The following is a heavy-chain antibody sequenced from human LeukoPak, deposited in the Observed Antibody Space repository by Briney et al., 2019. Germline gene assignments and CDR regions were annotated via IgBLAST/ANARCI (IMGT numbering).Heavy chain of an antibody. CDR3: ARDYDSSGYSEIFSY. CDR2: ISAYNGNT. V-gene: IGHV1-18*01. CDR1: GYTFTSYG. J-gene: IGHJ4*02. Sequence: GASVKVSCKASGYTFTSYGISWVRQAPGQGLEWMGWISAYNGNTNYAQKLQGRVTMTTDTSTSTAYMELRSLRSDDTAVYYCARDYDSSGYSEIFSYWGQRTLVTVSS. D-gene: IGHD3-22*01.